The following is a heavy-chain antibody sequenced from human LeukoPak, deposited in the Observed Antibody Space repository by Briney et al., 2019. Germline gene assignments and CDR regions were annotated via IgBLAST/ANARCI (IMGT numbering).Heavy chain of an antibody. CDR3: ARVLRPDWYFDP. Sequence: SETLSLTCTVSGGSISSGSYYWSWIRQPAGKGLEWIGRIYTSGSTNYSPSLKSRVTISVDTSKNQFSLKLSSVTAADTAVYYCARVLRPDWYFDPWGRGTLVTVSS. J-gene: IGHJ2*01. CDR2: IYTSGST. D-gene: IGHD4-17*01. CDR1: GGSISSGSYY. V-gene: IGHV4-61*02.